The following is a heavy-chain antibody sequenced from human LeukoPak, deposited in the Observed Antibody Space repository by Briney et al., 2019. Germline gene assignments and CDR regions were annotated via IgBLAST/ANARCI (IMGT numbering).Heavy chain of an antibody. CDR3: ARDWYGELTAQPTDRDYYYYYYMDV. CDR2: INPSGGST. J-gene: IGHJ6*03. Sequence: GASVKVSCKASGYTFTSYYMHWVRQAPGQGLEWMGIINPSGGSTSYAQKFQGRVAMTTDTSTSTAYMELRSLRSDDTAVYYCARDWYGELTAQPTDRDYYYYYYMDVWGKGTTVTVSS. CDR1: GYTFTSYY. D-gene: IGHD3-10*01. V-gene: IGHV1-46*01.